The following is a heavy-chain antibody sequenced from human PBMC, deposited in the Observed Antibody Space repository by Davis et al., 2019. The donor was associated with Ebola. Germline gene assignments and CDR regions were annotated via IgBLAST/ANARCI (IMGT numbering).Heavy chain of an antibody. CDR1: GFTFSSYA. CDR3: ARDNETSYYYDSSGPIDY. V-gene: IGHV3-23*01. CDR2: ISGSGGST. D-gene: IGHD3-22*01. Sequence: GESLKISCAASGFTFSSYAMSWVRQAPGKGLEWVSAISGSGGSTYYADSVKGRFTISRDNSKNTLYLQMNRLRAEDTAVYYCARDNETSYYYDSSGPIDYWGQGTLVTVSS. J-gene: IGHJ4*02.